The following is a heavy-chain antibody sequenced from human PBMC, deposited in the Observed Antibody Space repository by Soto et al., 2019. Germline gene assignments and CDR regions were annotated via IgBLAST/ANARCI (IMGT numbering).Heavy chain of an antibody. CDR2: ISGAGGTS. CDR3: AKAANYNNPPSNWFDP. V-gene: IGHV3-23*01. Sequence: EVQLLESGGGLVQPGGSLRLSCAASGFTFSSYAMSWVRQAPGKGLEWVSAISGAGGTSYYTDSVKGRFTISRDNSKNTLYLQMNSLRAGDTAVYYCAKAANYNNPPSNWFDPWGQGTLVTVSS. CDR1: GFTFSSYA. J-gene: IGHJ5*02. D-gene: IGHD4-4*01.